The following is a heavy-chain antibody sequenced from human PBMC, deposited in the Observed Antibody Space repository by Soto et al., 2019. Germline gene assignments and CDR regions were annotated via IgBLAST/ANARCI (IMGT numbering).Heavy chain of an antibody. D-gene: IGHD6-6*01. CDR3: ARGSVEYSSSSRTFDY. CDR1: GFTVSSNY. J-gene: IGHJ4*02. Sequence: EVQLVESGGGLIQPGGSLRLSCAASGFTVSSNYMSWVRQAPGKGLEWVSVIYSGGSTYYADSVKGRFTISRDNSKNTLYLQMNSLRAEDTAVYYCARGSVEYSSSSRTFDYWGQGTLVTVSS. CDR2: IYSGGST. V-gene: IGHV3-53*01.